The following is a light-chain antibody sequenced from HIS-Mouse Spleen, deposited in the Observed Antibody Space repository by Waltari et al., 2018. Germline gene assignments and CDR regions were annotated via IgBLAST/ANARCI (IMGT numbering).Light chain of an antibody. CDR1: SSDVGGYNY. CDR3: CSYAGSYTWV. V-gene: IGLV2-11*01. J-gene: IGLJ3*02. CDR2: DVS. Sequence: QSALTQPRSVSGSPGPSVTISCTGTSSDVGGYNYVSWSQQHPGKAPKLMIYDVSKRPSGVPDRFSGSKSGNTASLTISGLQAEDEADYYCCSYAGSYTWVFGGGTKLTVL.